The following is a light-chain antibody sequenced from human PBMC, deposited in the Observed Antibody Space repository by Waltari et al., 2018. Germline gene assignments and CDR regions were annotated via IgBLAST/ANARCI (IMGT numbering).Light chain of an antibody. V-gene: IGLV2-11*01. CDR3: CSFAGTPYV. Sequence: QSALTQPRSVSGSPGQSVTIPCTGTHSDVGGYNWVSWYQQHPGKAPKVIIYDVTKRPSGVPDRFSGSKSGDMASLTISGIQADDEADYYCCSFAGTPYVCGTGTKVIVL. CDR1: HSDVGGYNW. J-gene: IGLJ1*01. CDR2: DVT.